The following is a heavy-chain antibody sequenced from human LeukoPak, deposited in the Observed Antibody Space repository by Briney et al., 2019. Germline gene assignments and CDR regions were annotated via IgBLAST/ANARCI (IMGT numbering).Heavy chain of an antibody. CDR1: GYTFTSYY. D-gene: IGHD2-15*01. V-gene: IGHV1-46*01. J-gene: IGHJ6*02. Sequence: ASVKVSCKASGYTFTSYYMHWVRQAPGQGLEWMGIINPSGGSTSYAQKFQGRVTMTRDTSTSTVYMELSSLRSEDTAVYYCAREGCSDGSCYSVSGGMDVWGQGTTVTVSS. CDR2: INPSGGST. CDR3: AREGCSDGSCYSVSGGMDV.